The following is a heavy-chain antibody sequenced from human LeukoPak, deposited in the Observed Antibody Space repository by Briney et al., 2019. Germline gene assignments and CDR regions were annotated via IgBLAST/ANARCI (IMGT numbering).Heavy chain of an antibody. CDR3: ARSKHDYGDIIDY. V-gene: IGHV1-2*02. CDR1: GYTFTGYY. CDR2: INPNSGGT. D-gene: IGHD4-17*01. Sequence: ASVKVSCKASGYTFTGYYMLWVRQAPGQGLEWMGWINPNSGGTNYAQKFQGRVTMTRDTSISTAYMELSRLRSDDTAVYYCARSKHDYGDIIDYWGQGTLVTVSS. J-gene: IGHJ4*02.